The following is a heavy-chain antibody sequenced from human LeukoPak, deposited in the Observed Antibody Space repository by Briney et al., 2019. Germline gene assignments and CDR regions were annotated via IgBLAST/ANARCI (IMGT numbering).Heavy chain of an antibody. D-gene: IGHD6-19*01. CDR1: GVTFSSYA. CDR2: IIPIRGIA. CDR3: ARVRDIAVAGTYYYYGMDV. V-gene: IGHV1-69*04. Sequence: PRASVKVSCKASGVTFSSYAISWVRQAPGQGLEWMGRIIPIRGIANYAQKFQGRVTITADKSTSTAYMELSSLRSEDTAVYYCARVRDIAVAGTYYYYGMDVWGQGTTVTVSS. J-gene: IGHJ6*02.